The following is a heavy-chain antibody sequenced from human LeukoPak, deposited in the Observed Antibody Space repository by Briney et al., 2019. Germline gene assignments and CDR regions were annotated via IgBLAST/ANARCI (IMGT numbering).Heavy chain of an antibody. CDR1: GDSISSGCY. CDR3: ARAGGVYGSGKSAWFDP. CDR2: IYHSGGA. D-gene: IGHD3-10*01. V-gene: IGHV4-38-2*02. Sequence: SEPLSLTCTVSGDSISSGCYWDWIRQPPGMGLEWIGSIYHSGGAYYNPSLKSRVSMSVDTSKNHFSLKLTSVTAADTAVYYCARAGGVYGSGKSAWFDPWGQGTLVTVSS. J-gene: IGHJ5*02.